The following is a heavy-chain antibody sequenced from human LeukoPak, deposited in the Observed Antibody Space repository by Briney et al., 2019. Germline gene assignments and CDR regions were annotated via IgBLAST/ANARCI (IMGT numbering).Heavy chain of an antibody. CDR1: GGSISSGGYS. CDR3: AARITMVRGVILDY. Sequence: PSETLSLTCAVSGGSISSGGYSWSWIRQPPGKGLEWIGYIYHSGSTYNNPSLKSRVTISVDRSKNQFSLKLSSVTAANTAVYYCAARITMVRGVILDYWGQGTLVTVSS. V-gene: IGHV4-30-2*01. D-gene: IGHD3-10*01. J-gene: IGHJ4*02. CDR2: IYHSGST.